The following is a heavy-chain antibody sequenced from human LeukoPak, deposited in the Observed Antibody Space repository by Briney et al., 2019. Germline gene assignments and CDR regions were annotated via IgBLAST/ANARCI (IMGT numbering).Heavy chain of an antibody. J-gene: IGHJ4*02. CDR2: ISAYNGNT. CDR1: GHTFTSYG. V-gene: IGHV1-18*04. D-gene: IGHD3-10*01. CDR3: ARASILWFGELYRLDY. Sequence: ASVKVSCKASGHTFTSYGISWVRQAPGQGLEWMGWISAYNGNTNYAQKLQGRVTMTTDTSTSTAYMELRSLRSDDTAVYYCARASILWFGELYRLDYWGQGTLVTVSS.